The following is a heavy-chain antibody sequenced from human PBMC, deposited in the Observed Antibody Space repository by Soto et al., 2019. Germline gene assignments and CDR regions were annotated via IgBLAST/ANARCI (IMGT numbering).Heavy chain of an antibody. CDR1: GYSFTIYW. V-gene: IGHV5-51*01. J-gene: IGHJ6*02. Sequence: GGSLKISCKGSGYSFTIYWNGWVRQMPGKGLGWMGIIYPGDSNTRYSPSFQGQVTISADRSISTAYLQWSSLKASDTAMYYCARHGPRVYYDNSDYYYYGMDVWGQGTTVTVS. CDR3: ARHGPRVYYDNSDYYYYGMDV. D-gene: IGHD3-22*01. CDR2: IYPGDSNT.